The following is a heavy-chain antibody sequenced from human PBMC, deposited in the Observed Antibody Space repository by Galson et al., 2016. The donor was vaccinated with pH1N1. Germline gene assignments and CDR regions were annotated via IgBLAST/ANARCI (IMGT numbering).Heavy chain of an antibody. V-gene: IGHV1-69*06. CDR1: GGTFSNSA. CDR2: ISPIFGSI. CDR3: ATAGPLVREILYYSYAMDV. J-gene: IGHJ6*02. Sequence: SVKVSCKASGGTFSNSAISWVRQAPGQGLEWMGGISPIFGSINYAQRFQGRLTITADIFTNTAYMELSSLRSEDTAIYYCATAGPLVREILYYSYAMDVWGQGTTVTVSS. D-gene: IGHD3-10*01.